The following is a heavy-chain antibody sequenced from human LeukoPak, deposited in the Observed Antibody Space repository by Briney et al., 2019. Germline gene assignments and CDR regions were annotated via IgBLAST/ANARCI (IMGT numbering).Heavy chain of an antibody. V-gene: IGHV4-34*01. CDR3: ARGRGPRVPPYYYYMDV. CDR1: GGSFSGYY. J-gene: IGHJ6*03. CDR2: INHSGST. Sequence: SETLSLTCAVYGGSFSGYYWSWIRQPPGKGLEWIGEINHSGSTNYNPSLKSRVTISVDTSKNQFSLKLSSVTAADTAVYYCARGRGPRVPPYYYYMDVWGKGTTVTVSS.